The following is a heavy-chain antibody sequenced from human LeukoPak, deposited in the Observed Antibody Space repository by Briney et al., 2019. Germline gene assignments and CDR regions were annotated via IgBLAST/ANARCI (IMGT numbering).Heavy chain of an antibody. CDR3: ARDRAFFSRGSMDV. Sequence: GGSLRLSCAASGFIFSTYSMNWVRQAPGKGLEWVSSISSSGSYIYYVDSVKGRFTISRDNAKNSLYLQMNSLRAEDTAVYYCARDRAFFSRGSMDVWGKGTTVTVSS. V-gene: IGHV3-21*01. D-gene: IGHD3-10*01. CDR2: ISSSGSYI. J-gene: IGHJ6*04. CDR1: GFIFSTYS.